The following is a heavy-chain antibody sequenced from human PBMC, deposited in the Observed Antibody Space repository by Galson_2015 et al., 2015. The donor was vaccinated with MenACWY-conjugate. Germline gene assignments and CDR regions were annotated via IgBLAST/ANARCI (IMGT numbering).Heavy chain of an antibody. J-gene: IGHJ6*03. CDR3: ARIRRDFWSGDALYYYYYMDV. D-gene: IGHD3-3*01. V-gene: IGHV2-70*11. CDR2: IDWDDHK. CDR1: GFSLDTSGMC. Sequence: PALVNPPQTLTLTCTFSGFSLDTSGMCVGWIRQPPGKALERLARIDWDDHKYYTTSLKTRLTISTETSKNQVVLTLTNMDPVDTATYYCARIRRDFWSGDALYYYYYMDVWGKGTTVTVSS.